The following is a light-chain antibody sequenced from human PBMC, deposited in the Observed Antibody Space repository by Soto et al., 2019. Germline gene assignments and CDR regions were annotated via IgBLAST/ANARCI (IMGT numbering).Light chain of an antibody. V-gene: IGKV1-6*01. CDR2: AAS. CDR1: QGIRVD. J-gene: IGKJ2*01. Sequence: AIQMTQSPPSLSASVCHRVNITWRASQGIRVDVGWLQQRPGHAPNLLIYAASTLHTGVPSAFTGSGSGTEFSLTINDLQPEDVATYFCLQDYDFPYTFGQGTKLEI. CDR3: LQDYDFPYT.